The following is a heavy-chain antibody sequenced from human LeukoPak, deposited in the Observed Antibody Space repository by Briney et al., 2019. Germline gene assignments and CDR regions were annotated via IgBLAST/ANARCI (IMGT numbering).Heavy chain of an antibody. CDR3: ARTQGLSGITMVRGVIVPFDY. Sequence: ASEKVSCKASGYTFTGYDINWVRQATGQGLEWMGWMNPNSSNTGYAQKFQGRVTMTRNTSISTAYMELSSLRSEDTAVYYCARTQGLSGITMVRGVIVPFDYWGQGTLVTVSS. D-gene: IGHD3-10*01. V-gene: IGHV1-8*01. J-gene: IGHJ4*02. CDR2: MNPNSSNT. CDR1: GYTFTGYD.